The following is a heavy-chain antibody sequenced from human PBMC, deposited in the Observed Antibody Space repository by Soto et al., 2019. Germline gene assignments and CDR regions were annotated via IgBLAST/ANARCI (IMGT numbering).Heavy chain of an antibody. Sequence: QVQLVQSGAEVKKPGASVKISCKASGYTFTSYYMHWVRQAPGQGLEWMGIINPSGGSTNYAQKLQRRVAMTRDTSTITVYRELNSLISEDTAVYYCARPPYPGRINAVCYPLDYWGQGTLVTVSS. CDR3: ARPPYPGRINAVCYPLDY. V-gene: IGHV1-46*01. CDR1: GYTFTSYY. CDR2: INPSGGST. D-gene: IGHD2-8*01. J-gene: IGHJ4*02.